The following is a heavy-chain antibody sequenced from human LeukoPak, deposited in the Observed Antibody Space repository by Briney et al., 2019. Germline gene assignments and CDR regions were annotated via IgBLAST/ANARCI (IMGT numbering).Heavy chain of an antibody. D-gene: IGHD3-22*01. V-gene: IGHV3-30-3*01. CDR1: GFTFSSYA. CDR2: ISYDGNNK. J-gene: IGHJ4*02. Sequence: GGSLRLSCAASGFTFSSYAMHWVRQAPGKGLEWVAVISYDGNNKYYADSVKGRFTISRDNSKNTLYLQMNSLRAEDTAVYYCARGVTYYYDSSGYLFDYWGQGTLVTVSS. CDR3: ARGVTYYYDSSGYLFDY.